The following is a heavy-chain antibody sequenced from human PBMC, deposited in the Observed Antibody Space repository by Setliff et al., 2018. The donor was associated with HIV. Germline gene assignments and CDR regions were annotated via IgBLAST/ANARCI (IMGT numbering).Heavy chain of an antibody. CDR2: INPNSGGT. V-gene: IGHV1-2*06. Sequence: ASVKVSCKASGYTFTGYYMHWVRQAPGQGLEWMGRINPNSGGTNYAQRFQGRVTMTRDTSISTAYMELSRLRSDDTAVYYCARGLRDSSGYYYPLTFDYWGQGTLVTVSS. CDR1: GYTFTGYY. J-gene: IGHJ4*02. CDR3: ARGLRDSSGYYYPLTFDY. D-gene: IGHD3-22*01.